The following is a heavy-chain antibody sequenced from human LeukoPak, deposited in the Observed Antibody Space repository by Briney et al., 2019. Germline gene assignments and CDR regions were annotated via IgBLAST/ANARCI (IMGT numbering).Heavy chain of an antibody. CDR3: ARAYFSSWYMNWFDP. J-gene: IGHJ5*02. V-gene: IGHV4-38-2*02. Sequence: SETLSLTCTVSGYSISSGYYWGWIRQPPGKGLEWIGSIYHSGRTYYNPSLKSRVTISVDTSKKQFSLKLSSVTAADTAVYYCARAYFSSWYMNWFDPWGQGTLVTVSS. CDR1: GYSISSGYY. CDR2: IYHSGRT. D-gene: IGHD6-13*01.